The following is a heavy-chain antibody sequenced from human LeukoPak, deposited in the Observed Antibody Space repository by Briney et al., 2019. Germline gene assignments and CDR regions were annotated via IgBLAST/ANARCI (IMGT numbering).Heavy chain of an antibody. D-gene: IGHD3-10*01. CDR1: GFTFTNYA. V-gene: IGHV3-23*01. CDR2: ISGRVSDT. CDR3: AKDSAYYYGSGSLFDY. J-gene: IGHJ4*02. Sequence: GGSLRLSCAASGFTFTNYAFNWVRQAPGKGLEWVSGISGRVSDTYYADSVKGRFTISRDNSKYTLYLQMDSLRADDTAVYYCAKDSAYYYGSGSLFDYWGQGTLVTVSS.